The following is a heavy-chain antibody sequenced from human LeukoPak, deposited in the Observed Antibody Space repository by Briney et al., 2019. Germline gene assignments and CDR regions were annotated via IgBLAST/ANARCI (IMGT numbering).Heavy chain of an antibody. CDR2: ISGSGGST. V-gene: IGHV3-23*01. CDR3: AKGDYDSSGYAITLFPGYYFDY. J-gene: IGHJ4*02. D-gene: IGHD3-22*01. CDR1: GFTFSSYA. Sequence: GGSLRLSCAASGFTFSSYAMSWVRQAPGKGLEWVSAISGSGGSTYYADSVKGRFTISRDNSKNTLYLQMNSLRAEDTAVYYCAKGDYDSSGYAITLFPGYYFDYWGQGTLVTVSS.